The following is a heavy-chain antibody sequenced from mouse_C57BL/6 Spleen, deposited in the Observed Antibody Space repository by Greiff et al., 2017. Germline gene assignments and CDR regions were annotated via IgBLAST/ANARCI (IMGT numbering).Heavy chain of an antibody. D-gene: IGHD2-5*01. J-gene: IGHJ1*03. Sequence: QVQLKQPGAELVKPGASVKVSCKASGYTFTSYWMHWVKQRPGQGLEWIGRIHPSDSDTNYNQKFKGKATLTVDKSSSTAYMQLSSLTSEDSAVYYCAIHSNYDWYFDVWGTGTTVTVSS. CDR2: IHPSDSDT. CDR3: AIHSNYDWYFDV. V-gene: IGHV1-74*01. CDR1: GYTFTSYW.